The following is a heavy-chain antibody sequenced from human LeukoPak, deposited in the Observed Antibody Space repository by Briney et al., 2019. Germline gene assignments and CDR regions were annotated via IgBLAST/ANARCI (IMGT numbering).Heavy chain of an antibody. CDR3: ARGEAAPPGRGADY. V-gene: IGHV4-59*01. D-gene: IGHD6-13*01. CDR2: IYYSGST. J-gene: IGHJ4*02. CDR1: GGSISSYY. Sequence: SETLSLTCTVSGGSISSYYWSWIRQPPGKGLEWIGYIYYSGSTNYNPSLKSRVTISVDTSKNQFSLKLSSVTAADTAVYYCARGEAAPPGRGADYWGQGTLVTVSS.